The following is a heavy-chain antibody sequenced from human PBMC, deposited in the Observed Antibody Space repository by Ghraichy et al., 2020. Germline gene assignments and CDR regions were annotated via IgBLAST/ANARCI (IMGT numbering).Heavy chain of an antibody. V-gene: IGHV4-59*01. CDR3: ARAGATESTGAFFWFDP. Sequence: SETLSLTCTVSGGSISSYSWSWIRQPPGKGLEWIGYVYYSGSTIYNPSLKSRVTISVDTSKNQFSLKLSSVTDADTAVYYCARAGATESTGAFFWFDPWGQGTLVTVSS. J-gene: IGHJ5*02. CDR2: VYYSGST. D-gene: IGHD3-3*02. CDR1: GGSISSYS.